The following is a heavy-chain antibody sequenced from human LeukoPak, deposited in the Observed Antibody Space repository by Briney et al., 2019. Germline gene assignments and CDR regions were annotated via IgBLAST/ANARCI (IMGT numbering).Heavy chain of an antibody. Sequence: PGGSLRLSCAASGFTFSSYAMSWVRQAPGKGLEWVSAISGSGGSTYYAESAKGRFTISRDNSKNTLYLQMNSLRAEDTAVYYCAKARKAENWFDRWGQGTLVTVSS. CDR3: AKARKAENWFDR. CDR2: ISGSGGST. V-gene: IGHV3-23*01. D-gene: IGHD6-13*01. J-gene: IGHJ5*02. CDR1: GFTFSSYA.